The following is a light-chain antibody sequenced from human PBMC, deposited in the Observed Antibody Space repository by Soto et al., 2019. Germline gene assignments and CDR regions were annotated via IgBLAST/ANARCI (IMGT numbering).Light chain of an antibody. Sequence: QSVLTQPPSVSGAPGQRVTISCTGSSSNIGAGYDVHWYQQLPGTAPKLLIYGNSNRPSGVPDRFSGSKSGTSASLAITGLQAQDEADYSCQSYDSSLSGPYVVFGGGTKVTVL. V-gene: IGLV1-40*01. CDR2: GNS. CDR1: SSNIGAGYD. J-gene: IGLJ2*01. CDR3: QSYDSSLSGPYVV.